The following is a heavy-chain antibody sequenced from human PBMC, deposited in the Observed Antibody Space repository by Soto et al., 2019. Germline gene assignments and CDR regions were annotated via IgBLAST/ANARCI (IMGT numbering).Heavy chain of an antibody. Sequence: PXESLSLTCTVSGCSISSSSYYWGWIRQPPGKGLEWIGSIYYSGSTYYNPSLKSRVTISVDTSKNQFSLKLSSVTAADTAVYYCARVAVPYYYGMDVWGQGTTVTVSS. CDR1: GCSISSSSYY. CDR3: ARVAVPYYYGMDV. J-gene: IGHJ6*02. CDR2: IYYSGST. D-gene: IGHD2-15*01. V-gene: IGHV4-39*01.